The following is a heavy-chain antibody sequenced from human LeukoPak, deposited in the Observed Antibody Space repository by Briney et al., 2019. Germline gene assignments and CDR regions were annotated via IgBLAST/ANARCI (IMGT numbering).Heavy chain of an antibody. J-gene: IGHJ6*02. Sequence: SVKVSCKASGGTFSSYAISWVRQAPGQGLEWMGGIIPIFGTANYAQKFQGRVTITADESTSTAYMELSSLRSEDTAVYYCARAGGGYERNYYYYGMDVWGQGTTVTVSS. CDR2: IIPIFGTA. CDR3: ARAGGGYERNYYYYGMDV. V-gene: IGHV1-69*13. D-gene: IGHD5-12*01. CDR1: GGTFSSYA.